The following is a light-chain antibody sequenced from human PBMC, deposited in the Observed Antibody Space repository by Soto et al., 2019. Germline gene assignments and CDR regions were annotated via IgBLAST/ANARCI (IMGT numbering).Light chain of an antibody. CDR3: CSYAGSNTLWV. V-gene: IGLV2-11*01. CDR2: DVS. J-gene: IGLJ3*02. CDR1: SSDVGGYNF. Sequence: QSALTQPRSVSGSPGQSVAISCTGTSSDVGGYNFVSWYQQHPGKAPKLIIYDVSKRPSGVPDRFSGSKSGNTASLTLSGLQAEDEADYYCCSYAGSNTLWVFGGGTKVTVL.